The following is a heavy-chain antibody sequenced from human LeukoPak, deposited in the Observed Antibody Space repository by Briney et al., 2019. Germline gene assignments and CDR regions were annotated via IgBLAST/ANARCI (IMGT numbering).Heavy chain of an antibody. V-gene: IGHV3-30*02. CDR3: AKEGLVYSYGPHYFDY. J-gene: IGHJ4*02. CDR1: GFTFSSYG. Sequence: GGSLRLSCAASGFTFSSYGMHWVRQAPGKGLEWVAFIRYDGSNKYYADSVKGRFTISRDNSKNTLYLQMNSLRAEDTAVYYCAKEGLVYSYGPHYFDYWGQGTLVTVSS. D-gene: IGHD5-18*01. CDR2: IRYDGSNK.